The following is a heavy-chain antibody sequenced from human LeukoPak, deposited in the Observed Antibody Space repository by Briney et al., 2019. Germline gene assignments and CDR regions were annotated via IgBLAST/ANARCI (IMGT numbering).Heavy chain of an antibody. D-gene: IGHD6-13*01. Sequence: PGGSLRLSCAASGFTFSSSGMHWVRQAPGKGLEWVAFIRYDGSDEYYADSVKGRFTISRDNSKNTLYLQMNSLRAEDTAVYYCAKDVLKAAAAYDSFDIWGQGTMVTVSS. CDR1: GFTFSSSG. J-gene: IGHJ3*02. V-gene: IGHV3-30*02. CDR3: AKDVLKAAAAYDSFDI. CDR2: IRYDGSDE.